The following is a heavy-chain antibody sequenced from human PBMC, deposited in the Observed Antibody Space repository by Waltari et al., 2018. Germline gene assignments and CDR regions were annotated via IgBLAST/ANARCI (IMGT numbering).Heavy chain of an antibody. CDR3: ARDPPALAAAGTGDY. D-gene: IGHD6-13*01. J-gene: IGHJ4*02. V-gene: IGHV1-18*01. Sequence: QVQLVQSGAEVKKPGASVKAACKASGYTFTSYGISWVRQAPGQGLGWMGGLGAYNGNPAYAPKLPGRVTMTTATSTRAAYMELRSLRSDDTAWYYCARDPPALAAAGTGDYWGQGTLVAVSS. CDR2: LGAYNGNP. CDR1: GYTFTSYG.